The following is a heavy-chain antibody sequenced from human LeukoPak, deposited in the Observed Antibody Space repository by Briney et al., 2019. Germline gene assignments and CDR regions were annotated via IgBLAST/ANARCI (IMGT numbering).Heavy chain of an antibody. V-gene: IGHV3-74*01. CDR3: ARDRWNFDY. Sequence: GGSLRLSCAASGFTFSDYWMHWVRQAPGKGLVWVSRINSDGTSISYADSVKGRFTISRDNAKHTLYLQMNSLRAEDSAVYYCARDRWNFDYWGQGTLVTVSS. CDR1: GFTFSDYW. D-gene: IGHD4-23*01. J-gene: IGHJ4*02. CDR2: INSDGTSI.